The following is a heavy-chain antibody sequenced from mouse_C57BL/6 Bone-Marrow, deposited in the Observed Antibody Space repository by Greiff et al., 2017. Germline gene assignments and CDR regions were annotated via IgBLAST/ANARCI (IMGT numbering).Heavy chain of an antibody. CDR3: ASLAYGWYFDV. CDR1: GFTFSDYY. D-gene: IGHD1-1*01. J-gene: IGHJ1*03. Sequence: EVQGVESGGGLVQPGGSLKLSCAASGFTFSDYYMYWVRQTPEKRLEWVAYISNGGGSTYYPDTVKGRFTISRDNAKNTLYLQMSRLKSEDTAMYYCASLAYGWYFDVWGTGTTVTVAS. CDR2: ISNGGGST. V-gene: IGHV5-12*01.